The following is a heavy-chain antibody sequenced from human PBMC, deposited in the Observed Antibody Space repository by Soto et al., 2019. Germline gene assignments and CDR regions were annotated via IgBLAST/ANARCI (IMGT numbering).Heavy chain of an antibody. CDR2: IWNDGSEK. V-gene: IGHV3-33*01. CDR3: ARVKYGSPNSCYVAFDY. J-gene: IGHJ4*02. Sequence: QVQLVESGGGVVQPGRSLRLACAASGFTFTSYGMHWVRQAPGKGLEWVAVIWNDGSEKYYADSVRGRFTISRDNSKNTLYLQMSSLRDEDTAVYYCARVKYGSPNSCYVAFDYWGQGTLVTVSS. D-gene: IGHD2-2*01. CDR1: GFTFTSYG.